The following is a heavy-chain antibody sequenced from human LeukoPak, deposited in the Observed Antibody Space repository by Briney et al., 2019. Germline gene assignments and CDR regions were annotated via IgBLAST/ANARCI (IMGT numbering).Heavy chain of an antibody. CDR1: GFTLSSYA. D-gene: IGHD1-26*01. CDR2: ISDSGGST. Sequence: GGSLRLSCTASGFTLSSYAMAWVRQAPGKGLDWVSTISDSGGSTFYADSVKGRFTISRDNSMNIVFLQINSLRAEDTAMYYCTGLCGGSYAYGGRGTLVTVSS. J-gene: IGHJ4*02. CDR3: TGLCGGSYAY. V-gene: IGHV3-23*01.